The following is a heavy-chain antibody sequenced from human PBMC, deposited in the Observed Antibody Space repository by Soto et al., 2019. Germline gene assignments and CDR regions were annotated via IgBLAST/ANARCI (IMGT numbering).Heavy chain of an antibody. Sequence: QVQLVQSGAEVKKPGSSVKVSCKASGGTFSSYAISWVRQAPGQGLEWMGGIIPIFGTANYAQKFQGRVTITADESTSTAYMELSSLRSEDTAVYYCARRGTNYDFWSGYYHDYYYYDYGMDVWGQGTTVTVSS. D-gene: IGHD3-3*01. V-gene: IGHV1-69*01. CDR2: IIPIFGTA. CDR1: GGTFSSYA. J-gene: IGHJ6*02. CDR3: ARRGTNYDFWSGYYHDYYYYDYGMDV.